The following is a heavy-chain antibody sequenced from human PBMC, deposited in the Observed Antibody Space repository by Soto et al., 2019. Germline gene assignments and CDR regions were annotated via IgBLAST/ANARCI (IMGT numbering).Heavy chain of an antibody. CDR1: GFTFSSYG. D-gene: IGHD4-17*01. V-gene: IGHV3-30*18. Sequence: GGSLRLSCGASGFTFSSYGIHWVRQAPGKGLEWVAVISYDGSNKYYADSVKGRFTISRDNSKNTLYLQMNSLRAEDTAVYYCAKGRTTVTTIDAFDIWGQGTMVTVSS. CDR2: ISYDGSNK. J-gene: IGHJ3*02. CDR3: AKGRTTVTTIDAFDI.